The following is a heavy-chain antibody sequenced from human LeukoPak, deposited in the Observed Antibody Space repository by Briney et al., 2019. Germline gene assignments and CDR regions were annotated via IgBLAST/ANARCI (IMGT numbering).Heavy chain of an antibody. Sequence: GGSLRLSCAVSGFTFSNYWMHWVRQGPGEGLAWVSRITNDGSATGYADSVKGRFTISRDNAKNTLYLHMDSLSPEDTAVYYCARDASPGYFDLWGRGTLVTVSS. J-gene: IGHJ2*01. CDR2: ITNDGSAT. CDR3: ARDASPGYFDL. CDR1: GFTFSNYW. D-gene: IGHD2-15*01. V-gene: IGHV3-74*01.